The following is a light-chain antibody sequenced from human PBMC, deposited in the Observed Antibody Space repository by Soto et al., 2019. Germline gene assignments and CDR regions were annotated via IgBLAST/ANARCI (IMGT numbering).Light chain of an antibody. CDR1: QSLLHRNGYNY. CDR3: MQALETPRT. Sequence: DIVVTQSPLSLPVTAGEPASISCRSSQSLLHRNGYNYLDWYVQKPGQSPQLLIHWATNRASVVPDRFSASGSGTEFTLKISRVEAEDVGVYYCMQALETPRTFGQGTKLQIK. CDR2: WAT. J-gene: IGKJ2*02. V-gene: IGKV2-28*01.